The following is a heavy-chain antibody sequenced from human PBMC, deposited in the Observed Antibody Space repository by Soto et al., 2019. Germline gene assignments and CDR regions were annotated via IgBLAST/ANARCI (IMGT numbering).Heavy chain of an antibody. V-gene: IGHV5-51*01. CDR3: ARGGYYYDSSGYYHTPFDY. J-gene: IGHJ4*02. Sequence: GESLKISCKGSGYSFTSYWIGWVRQMPGKGLEWMGIIYPGDSDTRYSPSFQGQVTISADKSISTAYLQWSSLKASDTAMYYCARGGYYYDSSGYYHTPFDYWGQGTLVTVSS. D-gene: IGHD3-22*01. CDR1: GYSFTSYW. CDR2: IYPGDSDT.